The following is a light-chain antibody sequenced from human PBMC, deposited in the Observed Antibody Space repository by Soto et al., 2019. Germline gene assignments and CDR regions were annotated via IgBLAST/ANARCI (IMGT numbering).Light chain of an antibody. CDR3: CSSPGSITWV. V-gene: IGLV2-11*01. J-gene: IGLJ3*02. CDR2: YVT. Sequence: QSALTQPRSVSGSPGQSVTISCTATSSDLVSWYQQYPGRAPKLIIYYVTQRPSGVPDRFSGSKSGNTASLTISGLQAEDEADYYCCSSPGSITWVFGGGTKLTVL. CDR1: SSDL.